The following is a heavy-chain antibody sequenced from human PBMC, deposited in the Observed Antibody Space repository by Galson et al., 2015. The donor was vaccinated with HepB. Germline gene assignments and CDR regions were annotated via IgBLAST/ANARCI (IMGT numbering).Heavy chain of an antibody. CDR2: ISGNGDSI. V-gene: IGHV3-23*01. J-gene: IGHJ5*01. CDR1: GFAFDTHA. Sequence: SLRLSCAASGFAFDTHAMSWVRQAPGRGLEWISGISGNGDSIFYADSVKGRFTVSRDNSNNMLNLQMNSLRAEDAGLYFCAKGYGLFDSWGQGILVTVSS. D-gene: IGHD5-18*01. CDR3: AKGYGLFDS.